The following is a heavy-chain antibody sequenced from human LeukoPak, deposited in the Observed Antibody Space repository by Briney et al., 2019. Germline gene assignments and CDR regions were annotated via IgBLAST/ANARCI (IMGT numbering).Heavy chain of an antibody. CDR1: GYSFTSYW. CDR2: IYPGDSDT. CDR3: ARHGGDCSSTSCPLPYYYGMDV. V-gene: IGHV5-51*01. J-gene: IGHJ6*02. Sequence: GESLKISCKGSGYSFTSYWIGWVRQMPGKGLEWMGIIYPGDSDTRYSPSFQGQVTISADKSISTAYLRWSSLKASDTAMYYCARHGGDCSSTSCPLPYYYGMDVWGQGTTVTVSS. D-gene: IGHD2-2*01.